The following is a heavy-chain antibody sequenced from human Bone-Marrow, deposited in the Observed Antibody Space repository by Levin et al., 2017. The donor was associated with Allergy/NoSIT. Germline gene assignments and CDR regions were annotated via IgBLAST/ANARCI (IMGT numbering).Heavy chain of an antibody. CDR3: ARVLRLGYCSSTSCPSPTGLYYYYGMDV. J-gene: IGHJ6*02. V-gene: IGHV4-4*02. CDR2: IYHSGST. CDR1: GGSISSSNW. Sequence: ASQTLSLTCAVSGGSISSSNWWSWVRQPPGKGLEWIGEIYHSGSTNYNPSLKSRVTISVDKSKNQFSLKLSSVTAADTAVYYCARVLRLGYCSSTSCPSPTGLYYYYGMDVWGQGTTVTVSS. D-gene: IGHD2-2*01.